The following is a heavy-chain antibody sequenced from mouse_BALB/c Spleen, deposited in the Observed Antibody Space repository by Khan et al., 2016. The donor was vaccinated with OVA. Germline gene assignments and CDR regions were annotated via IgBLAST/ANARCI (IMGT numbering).Heavy chain of an antibody. CDR3: ARGYNFDY. CDR1: GFTFSRYA. J-gene: IGHJ2*01. V-gene: IGHV5-6-5*01. CDR2: ISSGGTT. Sequence: EVKLMESGGGLVKPGGSLKLSCAASGFTFSRYAMSWVRQTPEKRLEWVASISSGGTTYYPDTVKGRFTISRDNARNILYLQMSSLRSEDTANYYCARGYNFDYWGQGTTLTVSS.